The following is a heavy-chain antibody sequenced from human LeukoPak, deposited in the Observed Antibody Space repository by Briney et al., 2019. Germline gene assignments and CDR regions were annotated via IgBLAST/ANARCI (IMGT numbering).Heavy chain of an antibody. V-gene: IGHV3-7*01. CDR2: IKKDGGEK. CDR3: ARDGTAPGLYFDL. J-gene: IGHJ4*01. D-gene: IGHD6-13*01. Sequence: GGSLRLSCAVSGFTSSSYWMNWVRQAPGKGLEWVASIKKDGGEKYYVDSVKDRFTISRVNAKNSLYLQMSSLRAEDTAVYYCARDGTAPGLYFDLWGQGTLVTVSS. CDR1: GFTSSSYW.